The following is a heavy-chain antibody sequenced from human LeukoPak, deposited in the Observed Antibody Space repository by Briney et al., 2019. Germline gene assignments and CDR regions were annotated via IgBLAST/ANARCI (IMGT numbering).Heavy chain of an antibody. V-gene: IGHV4-4*02. CDR2: ISLSGLT. Sequence: PSETLFLTCGVSGGSISSTNWYSWVRQPRGQGLEWIGEISLSGLTNYNPSLKSRVTMSLDKSKNLLSLTLTSVTAADTAVYYCSRESGAFSPFGYWGQGTLVTVTS. J-gene: IGHJ4*02. CDR3: SRESGAFSPFGY. D-gene: IGHD1-26*01. CDR1: GGSISSTNW.